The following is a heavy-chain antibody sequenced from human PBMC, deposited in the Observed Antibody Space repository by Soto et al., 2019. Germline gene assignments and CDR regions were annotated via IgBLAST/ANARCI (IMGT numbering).Heavy chain of an antibody. D-gene: IGHD3-10*01. J-gene: IGHJ6*02. V-gene: IGHV3-30-3*01. CDR1: GFTFSSYA. Sequence: QVQLVESGGGVVQPGRSLRLSCAASGFTFSSYAMHWVRQAPGKGLEWVAVISYDGSNKYYADSVKGRFTISRDNSKNTLYLQMNSLRAEDTAVYYCARGPSRLEVIWRYGMDVWGQGTTVIVSS. CDR2: ISYDGSNK. CDR3: ARGPSRLEVIWRYGMDV.